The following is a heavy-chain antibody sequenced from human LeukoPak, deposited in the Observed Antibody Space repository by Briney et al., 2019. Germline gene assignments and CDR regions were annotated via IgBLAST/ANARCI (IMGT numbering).Heavy chain of an antibody. Sequence: GGSLRLSCAASGSTFSAYWMSWVRQAPGKGLEWVANIKQDGSEKYYVDSVKGRFTISRDNAKNSLDLQMNSLRAEDTAVYYCARYQGGGWDVWGQGTTVTVSS. J-gene: IGHJ6*02. V-gene: IGHV3-7*01. D-gene: IGHD6-25*01. CDR1: GSTFSAYW. CDR3: ARYQGGGWDV. CDR2: IKQDGSEK.